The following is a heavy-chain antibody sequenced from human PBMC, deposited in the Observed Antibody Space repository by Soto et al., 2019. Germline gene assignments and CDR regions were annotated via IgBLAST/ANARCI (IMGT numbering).Heavy chain of an antibody. Sequence: HPGGSLRLSCEASGFTFTSFAMNWVRQAPGRGLEWVSYISADGASKYYADSLKGRLTISRDNAKNSLSLHMNNLRVEDAAVYYCARENSVQAWLHHFDHWGLGTLVTVSS. CDR2: ISADGASK. J-gene: IGHJ4*02. CDR1: GFTFTSFA. V-gene: IGHV3-48*03. D-gene: IGHD5-18*01. CDR3: ARENSVQAWLHHFDH.